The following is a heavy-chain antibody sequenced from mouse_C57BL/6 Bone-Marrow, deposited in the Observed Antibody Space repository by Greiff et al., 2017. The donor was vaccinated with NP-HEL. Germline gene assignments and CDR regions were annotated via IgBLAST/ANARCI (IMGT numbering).Heavy chain of an antibody. V-gene: IGHV1-81*01. Sequence: VQLQQSGAELARPGASVKLSCKASGYTFTSYGISWVKQRTGQGLEWIGEIYPRSGNTYYNEKFKGKATLTADKSSSTAYMELRSLTSEDSAVYFCASTVVHFDYWGQGTTLTVSS. CDR2: IYPRSGNT. CDR1: GYTFTSYG. D-gene: IGHD1-1*01. CDR3: ASTVVHFDY. J-gene: IGHJ2*01.